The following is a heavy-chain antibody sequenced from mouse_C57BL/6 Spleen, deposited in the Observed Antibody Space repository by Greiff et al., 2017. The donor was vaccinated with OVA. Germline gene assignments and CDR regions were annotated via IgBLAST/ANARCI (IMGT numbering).Heavy chain of an antibody. Sequence: QVQLQQSGAELVKPGASVKLSCKASGYTFTSYWMHWVKQRPGQGLEWIGMIHPNSGSTNYNEKFKSKATLTVDKSSSTAYMQLSSLTSEDSAVYYCARKENGYYAYFGYWGQGTTLTVSS. CDR2: IHPNSGST. CDR1: GYTFTSYW. J-gene: IGHJ2*01. D-gene: IGHD2-3*01. V-gene: IGHV1-64*01. CDR3: ARKENGYYAYFGY.